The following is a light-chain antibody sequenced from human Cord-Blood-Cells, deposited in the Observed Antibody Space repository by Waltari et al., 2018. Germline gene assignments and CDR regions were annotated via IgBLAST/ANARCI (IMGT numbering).Light chain of an antibody. CDR1: SSNIGSNY. CDR3: AAWDDSLSGPWV. V-gene: IGLV1-47*01. J-gene: IGLJ3*02. Sequence: QSVLTQPPSASGTPGQRVTISCSGSSSNIGSNYVYWYQQLPGTAPKLLIYRNNQRPSGVPDRFCGSKSGTSASLAISGLRSEDEADYYCAAWDDSLSGPWVFGGGTKLTVL. CDR2: RNN.